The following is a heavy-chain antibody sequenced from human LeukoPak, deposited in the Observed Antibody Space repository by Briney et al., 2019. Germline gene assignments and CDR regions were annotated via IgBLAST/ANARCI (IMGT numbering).Heavy chain of an antibody. D-gene: IGHD3-10*01. J-gene: IGHJ4*02. Sequence: GGSLRLSCAASGFPFTTYWMSWVRQAPGKGLEWVANINQDGTEKYYVDSVKGRFTISRDYAKNSLYLQMNSLRVEDTAVYYCAEVAKYYYGPETYYFFEQWGQGTPVTASS. V-gene: IGHV3-7*01. CDR1: GFPFTTYW. CDR2: INQDGTEK. CDR3: AEVAKYYYGPETYYFFEQ.